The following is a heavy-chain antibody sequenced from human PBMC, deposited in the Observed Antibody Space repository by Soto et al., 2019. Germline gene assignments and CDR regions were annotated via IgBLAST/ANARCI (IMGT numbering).Heavy chain of an antibody. CDR3: AREDILGARSFDY. D-gene: IGHD1-26*01. J-gene: IGHJ4*01. V-gene: IGHV3-48*02. CDR1: GFTFSGYS. CDR2: ISSGSKTI. Sequence: GGSLRLSCAASGFTFSGYSMNWVRQAPGKGLEWVSYISSGSKTIYYADSVKGRFTVSRDNAKNSHYLQMNSLTDEDTGVYYCAREDILGARSFDYWGQGILVTVSS.